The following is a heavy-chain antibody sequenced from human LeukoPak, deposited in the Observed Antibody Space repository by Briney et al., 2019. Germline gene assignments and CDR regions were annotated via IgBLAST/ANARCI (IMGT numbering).Heavy chain of an antibody. CDR2: ITGDGTRT. CDR3: VKDRYSSGFPFDC. J-gene: IGHJ4*02. CDR1: DFTFSSYG. D-gene: IGHD6-19*01. V-gene: IGHV3-64D*09. Sequence: GSLRLSCLASDFTFSSYGMQWVRQAPGKGPEYVARITGDGTRTYYADSVKGRFTISRDNSKNTLYLQLSSLRTEDTAVYYCVKDRYSSGFPFDCWGQGTLVTVSS.